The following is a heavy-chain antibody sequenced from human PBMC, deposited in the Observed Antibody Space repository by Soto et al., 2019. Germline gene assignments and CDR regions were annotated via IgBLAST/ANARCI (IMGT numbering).Heavy chain of an antibody. J-gene: IGHJ4*01. Sequence: PSQTLSLTCVITGDSVSSRSAGWSWGRQSPSRGLEWLGRAYYRSKWYYEYAVSVRGRITINPDTSKNQYSLQLNSVTPEDTAVYFCARGEQYSGRIFDYWGQGTLVTVSS. CDR2: AYYRSKWYY. D-gene: IGHD1-26*01. V-gene: IGHV6-1*01. CDR3: ARGEQYSGRIFDY. CDR1: GDSVSSRSAG.